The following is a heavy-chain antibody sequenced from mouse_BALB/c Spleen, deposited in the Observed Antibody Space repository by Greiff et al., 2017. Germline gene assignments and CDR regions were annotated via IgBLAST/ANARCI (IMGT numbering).Heavy chain of an antibody. CDR3: ARGQGYNWYFDV. J-gene: IGHJ1*01. D-gene: IGHD3-2*02. Sequence: EVKLMESGGGLVKPGGSLKLSCAASGFTFSSYAMSWVRQTPEKRLEWVASISIGGSTYYPDSVKGRFTISRDNARNILYLQMSSLRSEDTAMYYCARGQGYNWYFDVWGAGTTVTVSS. CDR1: GFTFSSYA. V-gene: IGHV5-6-5*01. CDR2: ISIGGST.